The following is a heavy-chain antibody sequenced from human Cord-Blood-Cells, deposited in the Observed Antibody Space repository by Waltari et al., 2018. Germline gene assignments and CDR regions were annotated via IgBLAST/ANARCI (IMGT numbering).Heavy chain of an antibody. CDR2: ISAYNGNT. D-gene: IGHD2-2*01. Sequence: QVQLVQSGAEVKKPGASVKVSCKASGYTFISSGISWVRQAPGHGLEWMGWISAYNGNTNYAQKLKGRVTMTTDTSTSTAHMELRSLRSDDTAGYYCERDASLGPAAMSDAFYIWGQGTMVTVSS. V-gene: IGHV1-18*01. CDR3: ERDASLGPAAMSDAFYI. J-gene: IGHJ3*02. CDR1: GYTFISSG.